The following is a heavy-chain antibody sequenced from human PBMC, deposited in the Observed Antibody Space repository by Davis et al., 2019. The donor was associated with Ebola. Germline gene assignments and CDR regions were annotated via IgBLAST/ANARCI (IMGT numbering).Heavy chain of an antibody. CDR2: MYTSGST. CDR3: ARRRDAYDRGGFS. Sequence: SETLSLTCTVSGYSISSGSYYWSWIRQPAGKGLEWIGHMYTSGSTNYNTSLKSRVTISADTSKNQFSLKLTSVTAADTAVYYCARRRDAYDRGGFSWGQGTPVTVSS. V-gene: IGHV4-61*09. J-gene: IGHJ5*02. CDR1: GYSISSGSYY. D-gene: IGHD3-10*01.